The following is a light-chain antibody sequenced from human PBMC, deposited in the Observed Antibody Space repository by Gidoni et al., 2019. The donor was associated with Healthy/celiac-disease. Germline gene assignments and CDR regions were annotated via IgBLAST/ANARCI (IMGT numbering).Light chain of an antibody. CDR1: QSVSSY. J-gene: IGKJ4*01. V-gene: IGKV3-11*01. Sequence: FVWTQSPATLSLSPGERATLSCRASQSVSSYLAWYQQKPGQAPRLLIYDASNRATGIPARFSGSGSGTDFTLTISSLEPEDFAVYYCQQRSNWLTFGGXTKVEIK. CDR2: DAS. CDR3: QQRSNWLT.